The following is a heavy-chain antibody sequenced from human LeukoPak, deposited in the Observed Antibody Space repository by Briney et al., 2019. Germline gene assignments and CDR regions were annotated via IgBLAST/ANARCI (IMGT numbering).Heavy chain of an antibody. Sequence: SVKVSCKXSGGTFSSYAISWVRQAPGQGLEWMGRIIPIFGTANYAQKFQGRVTITTDESTSTAYMELSSLRSEDTAVYYCAREDYGSQNDYWGQGTLVTVSS. CDR3: AREDYGSQNDY. D-gene: IGHD4-17*01. V-gene: IGHV1-69*05. CDR1: GGTFSSYA. J-gene: IGHJ4*02. CDR2: IIPIFGTA.